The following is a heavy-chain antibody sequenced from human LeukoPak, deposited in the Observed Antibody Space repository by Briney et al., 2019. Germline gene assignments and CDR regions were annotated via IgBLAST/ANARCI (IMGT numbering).Heavy chain of an antibody. Sequence: SETLSLTCTVSGGSISSYYWSWIRQPPGKGLEWIGYIYYSGSTNYNPSLKSRVTISVDTSKNQFSLKLSSVTAADTAVYYCAREAQQLVNWFDPWGQGTLVTVS. J-gene: IGHJ5*02. CDR1: GGSISSYY. D-gene: IGHD6-13*01. V-gene: IGHV4-59*01. CDR3: AREAQQLVNWFDP. CDR2: IYYSGST.